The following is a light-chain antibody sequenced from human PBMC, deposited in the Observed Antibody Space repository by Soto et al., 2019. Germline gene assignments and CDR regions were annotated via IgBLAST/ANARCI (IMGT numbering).Light chain of an antibody. V-gene: IGKV3-20*01. CDR1: QSISNNY. CDR2: GAS. Sequence: EIVLTQSPGTLSLSPGERATLSCRASQSISNNYLAWYQQRPGQAPRLLIYGASSRATGIPDRFSGSGSGTDFTLTVSRLEPEDFAVYYCQQYGGSTRTFGQGTKV. J-gene: IGKJ1*01. CDR3: QQYGGSTRT.